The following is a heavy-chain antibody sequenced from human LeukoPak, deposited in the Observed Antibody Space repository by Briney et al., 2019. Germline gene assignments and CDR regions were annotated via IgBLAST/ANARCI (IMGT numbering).Heavy chain of an antibody. CDR1: GASVSSGGSS. J-gene: IGHJ5*02. D-gene: IGHD3-10*01. Sequence: PSETLSLTCAVTGASVSSGGSSWAWIRQPPGKGLEWIGYIYHIVNTFYNPSLQSRVTISVDRAKNQVSLRLTSVTAADTAVHYCARDSYGLGSNYFDPWGQGTQVTVSS. V-gene: IGHV4-30-2*01. CDR3: ARDSYGLGSNYFDP. CDR2: IYHIVNT.